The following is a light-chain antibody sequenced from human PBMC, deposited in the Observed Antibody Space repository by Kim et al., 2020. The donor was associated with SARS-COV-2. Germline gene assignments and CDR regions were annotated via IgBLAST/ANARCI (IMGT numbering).Light chain of an antibody. V-gene: IGLV1-40*01. CDR1: NSNIGAGYD. CDR3: RSYDRSLSGSV. CDR2: GYR. Sequence: VTSASTWGNSNIGAGYDICEYKQHPTTAPKLLIYGYRNRPSGFSYRFAGSKSGASASLAITGLQAEDGADYYCRSYDRSLSGSVFGGGTQLTVL. J-gene: IGLJ2*01.